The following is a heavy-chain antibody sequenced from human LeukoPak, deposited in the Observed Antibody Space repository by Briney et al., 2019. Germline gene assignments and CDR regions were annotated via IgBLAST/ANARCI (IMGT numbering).Heavy chain of an antibody. J-gene: IGHJ4*02. V-gene: IGHV3-21*01. Sequence: GRSLRLSCAASGFTFETYSMTWVRQAPGKGLEWVSSISGGSSYLYYADSVKGRFTISRDNAKNSLYLQMNSLRAEDTAVYYCARDLPRSPANTIDFWGQGTLVTVSS. CDR3: ARDLPRSPANTIDF. D-gene: IGHD1-14*01. CDR1: GFTFETYS. CDR2: ISGGSSYL.